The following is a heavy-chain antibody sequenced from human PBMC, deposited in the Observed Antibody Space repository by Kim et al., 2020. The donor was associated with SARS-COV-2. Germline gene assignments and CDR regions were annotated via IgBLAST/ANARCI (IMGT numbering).Heavy chain of an antibody. CDR3: TTSCVSYYYYYGMDV. Sequence: GGSLRLSCTASGFTFGDYAMSWVRQAPGKGLEWVGFIRSKAYGGTTEYAASVKGRFTISRDDSKSIAYLQMNSLKTEDTAVYYCTTSCVSYYYYYGMDVWGQGTTVTVSS. CDR1: GFTFGDYA. D-gene: IGHD2-2*01. CDR2: IRSKAYGGTT. J-gene: IGHJ6*02. V-gene: IGHV3-49*04.